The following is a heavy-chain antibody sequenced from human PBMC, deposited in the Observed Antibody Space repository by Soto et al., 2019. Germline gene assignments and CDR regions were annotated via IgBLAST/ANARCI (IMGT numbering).Heavy chain of an antibody. D-gene: IGHD6-13*01. CDR2: IYHSGST. J-gene: IGHJ5*02. CDR3: ARDRSIAAAGTGWFDP. Sequence: SETLSLTCAVSGGSISSSNWWSWVRLPPGKGLEWIGEIYHSGSTNYNPSLKSRVTISVDKSKNQFSLKLSSVTAADTAVYYCARDRSIAAAGTGWFDPWGQGTLVTVSS. CDR1: GGSISSSNW. V-gene: IGHV4-4*02.